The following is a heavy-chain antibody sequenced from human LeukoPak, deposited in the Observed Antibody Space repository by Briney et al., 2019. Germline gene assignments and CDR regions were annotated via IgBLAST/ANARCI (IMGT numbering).Heavy chain of an antibody. CDR3: ARLADCSSSSCRSSDY. Sequence: ASVKVSCKASGYPFTGYYLHWVRQAPGQGLEWMGWINPNSGFTNYAQKFQGRVTMTRDTSVSTAYMELSRLRSDDTAVYYCARLADCSSSSCRSSDYWGQGTLVTVSS. CDR1: GYPFTGYY. CDR2: INPNSGFT. V-gene: IGHV1-2*02. J-gene: IGHJ4*02. D-gene: IGHD2-2*01.